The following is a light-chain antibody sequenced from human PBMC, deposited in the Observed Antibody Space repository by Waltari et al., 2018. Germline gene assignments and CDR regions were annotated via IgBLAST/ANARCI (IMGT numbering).Light chain of an antibody. CDR2: GAS. Sequence: EIVLTQSPATLSVSPGESATLSCRTSGSVGRTLAWYQQKPGQPPRLLIYGASNRATGIPDRFSGTGSETDFSLTISRLEPEDFAVYFCQHYLRLPVTYGQGTKVEIK. CDR3: QHYLRLPVT. CDR1: GSVGRT. J-gene: IGKJ1*01. V-gene: IGKV3-20*01.